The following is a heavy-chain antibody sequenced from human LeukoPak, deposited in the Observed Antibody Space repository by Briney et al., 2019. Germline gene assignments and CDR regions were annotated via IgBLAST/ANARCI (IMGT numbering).Heavy chain of an antibody. CDR2: ISGSGGST. J-gene: IGHJ4*02. Sequence: GGSLRLSCAASGLTFSSYAMSWVRQAPGKGLEWVSAISGSGGSTYYADSVKGRFTISRDNSKNTLYLQMNSLRAEDTAVYYCAKDRRTYSSSWGFFDYWGQGTLVTVSS. V-gene: IGHV3-23*01. CDR3: AKDRRTYSSSWGFFDY. CDR1: GLTFSSYA. D-gene: IGHD6-6*01.